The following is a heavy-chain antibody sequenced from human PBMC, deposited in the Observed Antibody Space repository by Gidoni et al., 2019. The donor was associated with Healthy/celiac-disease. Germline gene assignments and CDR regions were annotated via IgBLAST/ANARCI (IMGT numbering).Heavy chain of an antibody. CDR3: ARGLLWFGELSDYYYYGMDV. J-gene: IGHJ6*02. CDR2: INHSGST. CDR1: GGSFSGYY. Sequence: QVQLQQWGAGLLKPSETLSLTCAVYGGSFSGYYWSWIRQPPGKGLEWIGEINHSGSTNYNPSLKSRVTISVDTSKNQFSLKLSSVTAADTAVYYCARGLLWFGELSDYYYYGMDVWGQGTTVTVSS. V-gene: IGHV4-34*01. D-gene: IGHD3-10*01.